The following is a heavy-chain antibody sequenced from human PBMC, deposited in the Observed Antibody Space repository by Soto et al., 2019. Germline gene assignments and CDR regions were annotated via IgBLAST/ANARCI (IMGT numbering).Heavy chain of an antibody. CDR1: GFTFSSYA. D-gene: IGHD2-15*01. CDR3: ARDSLPWASHGWYNWFDP. V-gene: IGHV3-30-3*01. CDR2: ISYDGSNK. Sequence: PGGSLRLSCAASGFTFSSYAMHWVRQAPGKGLEWVAVISYDGSNKYYADSVKGRFTISRDNSKNTLYLQMDSLRAEDTAVYYCARDSLPWASHGWYNWFDPWGQGTRVTVSS. J-gene: IGHJ5*02.